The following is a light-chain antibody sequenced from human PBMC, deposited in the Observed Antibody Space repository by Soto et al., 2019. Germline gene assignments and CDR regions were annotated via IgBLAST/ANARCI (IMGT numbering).Light chain of an antibody. J-gene: IGLJ1*01. V-gene: IGLV2-14*03. CDR2: DVR. Sequence: QAVLTQPASVSGSPGQSITISCTGTSSDVGGYNSVSWYQHHPGKDSKLMIFDVRDRPSGVSSRFSGSKSGNTASLTISGRQAEDEADYYCISYSTSSTPHYVFGPGTKVTVL. CDR3: ISYSTSSTPHYV. CDR1: SSDVGGYNS.